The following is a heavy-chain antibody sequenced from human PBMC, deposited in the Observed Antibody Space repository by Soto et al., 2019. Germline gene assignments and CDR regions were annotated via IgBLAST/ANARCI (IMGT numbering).Heavy chain of an antibody. D-gene: IGHD2-8*01. CDR3: ARATMVGATFCDY. J-gene: IGHJ4*02. CDR2: INRSGGT. Sequence: SETLSLTCVVSGGSPNGLYWSWIRQAPGKGLEWIGEINRSGGTNLDPSLKSRVTISVDTSKNQFSLNLASVTAADTAVYYCARATMVGATFCDYWVQVSQGAVAS. CDR1: GGSPNGLY. V-gene: IGHV4-34*01.